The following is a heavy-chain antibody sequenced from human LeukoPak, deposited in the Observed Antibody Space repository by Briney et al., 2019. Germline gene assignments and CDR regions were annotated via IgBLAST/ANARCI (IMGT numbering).Heavy chain of an antibody. D-gene: IGHD2-15*01. Sequence: PSETLSLTCTVSGGSISSGGYYWSWIRQHPGKGLEWIGYIYNSGSTYYNPSLKSRVTISVDTSKNQFSLKLSSVTAADTAVYYCARSVVVVPNYFDPWGQGTPVTVSS. CDR3: ARSVVVVPNYFDP. CDR2: IYNSGST. V-gene: IGHV4-31*03. J-gene: IGHJ5*02. CDR1: GGSISSGGYY.